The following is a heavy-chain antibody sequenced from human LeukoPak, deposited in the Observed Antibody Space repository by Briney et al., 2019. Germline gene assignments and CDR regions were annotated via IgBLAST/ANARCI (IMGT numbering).Heavy chain of an antibody. J-gene: IGHJ3*02. CDR1: GFTFSGRW. Sequence: GGSLRLSCAASGFTFSGRWMSWLRQAPGKGLEWVANINQDGTDKYYVDSVKGRFTISRDNAKNSLYLQMNSLRAEDTAVYYCARGNTVKAKNDAFDIWGQGTMVTVSS. CDR2: INQDGTDK. V-gene: IGHV3-7*01. CDR3: ARGNTVKAKNDAFDI. D-gene: IGHD4-11*01.